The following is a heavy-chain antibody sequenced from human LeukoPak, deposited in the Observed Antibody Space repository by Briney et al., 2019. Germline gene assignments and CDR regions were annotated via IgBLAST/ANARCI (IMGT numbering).Heavy chain of an antibody. CDR1: GYTFTSYY. V-gene: IGHV1-46*01. J-gene: IGHJ4*02. D-gene: IGHD6-13*01. CDR2: INPSGGST. CDR3: ARDWGSSRWYRPLYYFDY. Sequence: ASVKVSCKASGYTFTSYYMHWVRQAPGQGLEWMGIINPSGGSTSYAQKFQGRVTMTRDMSTSTVYMELSSLRSEDTAVYYCARDWGSSRWYRPLYYFDYWGQGTLVTVSS.